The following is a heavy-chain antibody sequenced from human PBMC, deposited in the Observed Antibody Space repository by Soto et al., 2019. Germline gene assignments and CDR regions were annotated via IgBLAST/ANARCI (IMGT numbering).Heavy chain of an antibody. CDR2: MNPNSGNT. J-gene: IGHJ4*02. Sequence: ASVKVSCKASGYTFTSYDINWVRQATGQGLEWMGWMNPNSGNTGYAQKFQGRVTMTRNTSISTAYMELSSLRSEDTAVYYCARVRDIWGSYRSAFDYWGQGTLVTAPQ. V-gene: IGHV1-8*01. D-gene: IGHD3-16*02. CDR3: ARVRDIWGSYRSAFDY. CDR1: GYTFTSYD.